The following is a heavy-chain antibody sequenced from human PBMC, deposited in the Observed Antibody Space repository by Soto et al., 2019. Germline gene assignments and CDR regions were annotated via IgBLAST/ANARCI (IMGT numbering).Heavy chain of an antibody. CDR2: LHHSGSF. CDR3: VRNDWYRFEP. J-gene: IGHJ5*02. D-gene: IGHD3-9*01. CDR1: GGCITSNW. Sequence: QVQLQESGPGLVNPSGTLSLTCAVSGGCITSNWWSWVRQPPGKGLEWIGQLHHSGSFNYNPALRSRLTKSIDQCKNQLSLKLTPVTAADTGVNYYVRNDWYRFEPWGQGTLVTVSS. V-gene: IGHV4-4*02.